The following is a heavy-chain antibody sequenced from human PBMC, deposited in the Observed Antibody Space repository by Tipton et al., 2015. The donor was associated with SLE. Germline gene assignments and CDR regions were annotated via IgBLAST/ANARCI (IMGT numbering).Heavy chain of an antibody. CDR1: GGSISSGGYY. V-gene: IGHV4-31*03. Sequence: TLSLTCNVSGGSISSGGYYWSWIRQHPGKGLEWIGSVFYSGNTYYNESLQSRVTISIDTSKNHFSLKLYSVTAADTAVYYCPIYYHDSTGLHWFDPWGQGTLVTVSS. CDR3: PIYYHDSTGLHWFDP. J-gene: IGHJ5*02. CDR2: VFYSGNT. D-gene: IGHD3-22*01.